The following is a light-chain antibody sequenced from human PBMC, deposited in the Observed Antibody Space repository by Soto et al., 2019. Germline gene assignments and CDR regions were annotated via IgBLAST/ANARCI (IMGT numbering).Light chain of an antibody. CDR3: QQSYSSPPT. V-gene: IGKV1-39*01. J-gene: IGKJ1*01. CDR1: QSINRW. CDR2: AAS. Sequence: DIQMTQSPCTLSASVGDRVTITCRASQSINRWLAWYQQKPGKAPKLLIFAASSLQSGVPSRFSGSRSGPDFTLTISSLQPEDFATYYCQQSYSSPPTFGQGTKVDIK.